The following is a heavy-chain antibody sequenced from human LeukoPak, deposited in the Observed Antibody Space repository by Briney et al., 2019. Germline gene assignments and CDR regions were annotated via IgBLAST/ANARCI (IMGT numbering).Heavy chain of an antibody. V-gene: IGHV3-23*01. D-gene: IGHD3-3*01. J-gene: IGHJ4*02. CDR3: AKDKGDFCSGRHY. Sequence: SGGSLRLSCAASGFTYSNYAMSWVRQAPGKGLEWVSSITGSGGSTYYADSVKGRFTISRDNSKNTLYLQMSSLRAEDTAVYYCAKDKGDFCSGRHYWGQGTLVTVSS. CDR1: GFTYSNYA. CDR2: ITGSGGST.